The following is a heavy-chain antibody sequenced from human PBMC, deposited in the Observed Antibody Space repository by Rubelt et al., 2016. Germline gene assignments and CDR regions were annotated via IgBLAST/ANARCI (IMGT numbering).Heavy chain of an antibody. CDR1: GFAFSKYW. V-gene: IGHV3-74*02. Sequence: EVQLVESGGGLIQPGGSLRLSCAASGFAFSKYWMHWVRQAPGKGLIWVSRINSEGPSTSYADSVKGRFTISRDNAKNTLYLRRNTLRPEDTAVYYCVGNAERLNWFDPWGQGTLVTVAS. D-gene: IGHD4-23*01. J-gene: IGHJ5*02. CDR3: VGNAERLNWFDP. CDR2: INSEGPST.